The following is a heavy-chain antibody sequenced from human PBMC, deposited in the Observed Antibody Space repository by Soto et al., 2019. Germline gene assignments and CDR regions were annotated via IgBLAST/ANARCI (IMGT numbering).Heavy chain of an antibody. V-gene: IGHV5-51*01. D-gene: IGHD2-2*01. CDR1: GYSFTSYW. J-gene: IGHJ6*02. CDR3: ARDIVVVPAAVPPSYYYYGMDV. Sequence: GESLKISCKGSGYSFTSYWIGWVRQMPGKRLEWMGIIYPGDSDTRYSPSFQGQVTISADKSISTAYLQWSSLKASDTAMYYCARDIVVVPAAVPPSYYYYGMDVWGQGTTVTVS. CDR2: IYPGDSDT.